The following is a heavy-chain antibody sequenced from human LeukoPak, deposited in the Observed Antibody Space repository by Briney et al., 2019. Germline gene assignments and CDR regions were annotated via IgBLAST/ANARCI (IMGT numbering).Heavy chain of an antibody. CDR1: GFTFNRHC. V-gene: IGHV3-21*06. CDR2: ISTVGRPS. J-gene: IGHJ6*03. D-gene: IGHD6-6*01. Sequence: GGSLRLSCVASGFTFNRHCLTWVRQALPMGLHWVSSISTVGRPSSHADSVRVRFTISRDDATNSLFLQINSLRVEDTAVYYCARHQEGIHASSSGNSYYYYLDVWGKGTTVTVSS. CDR3: ARHQEGIHASSSGNSYYYYLDV.